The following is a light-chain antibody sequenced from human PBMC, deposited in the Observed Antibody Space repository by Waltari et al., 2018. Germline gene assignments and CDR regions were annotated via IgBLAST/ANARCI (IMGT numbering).Light chain of an antibody. CDR2: QNG. CDR3: QAWDRGTWGV. V-gene: IGLV3-1*01. J-gene: IGLJ3*02. Sequence: SYDLTQPPSVSVSPGQTASITCSGHELGIRFVCWYQQKPGQSPILVIYQNGRRPSGIPGRFSGPNSGNTATLTVSGSEAVDEADYYCQAWDRGTWGVFGGGTRLTVL. CDR1: ELGIRF.